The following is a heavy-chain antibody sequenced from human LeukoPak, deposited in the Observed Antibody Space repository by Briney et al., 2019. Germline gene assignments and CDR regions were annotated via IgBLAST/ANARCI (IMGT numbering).Heavy chain of an antibody. D-gene: IGHD3-10*01. CDR1: GFTFSDYW. J-gene: IGHJ4*02. Sequence: GGSLRLSCAASGFTFSDYWMTWVRQAPGKGLEWVANIKTDGSDKSYVDSVKGRFTISRDNAKNSLYLQMNSLRAKDTAVYCCAGDANLLRLGEWRFDYGGQNTLVTVSS. CDR3: AGDANLLRLGEWRFDY. CDR2: IKTDGSDK. V-gene: IGHV3-7*01.